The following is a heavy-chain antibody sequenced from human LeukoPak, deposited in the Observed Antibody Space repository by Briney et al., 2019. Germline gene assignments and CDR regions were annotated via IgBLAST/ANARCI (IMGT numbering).Heavy chain of an antibody. Sequence: ASVKVSCNTSGYTFNGYFIHWVRQAAGQGLEWMGRINPSSGVTEYAQNFQGRVAMSRDTSISTASMELSWLTSDDTAVYYCARDLSSTPNWELDYWGQGTLVTVSS. CDR2: INPSSGVT. CDR1: GYTFNGYF. J-gene: IGHJ4*02. D-gene: IGHD7-27*01. CDR3: ARDLSSTPNWELDY. V-gene: IGHV1-2*06.